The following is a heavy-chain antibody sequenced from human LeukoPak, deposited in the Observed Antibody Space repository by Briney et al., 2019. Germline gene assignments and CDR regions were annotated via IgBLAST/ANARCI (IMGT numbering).Heavy chain of an antibody. CDR3: ARDPLGCSTTNCYLS. J-gene: IGHJ5*02. V-gene: IGHV4-59*01. Sequence: TPSETLSLTCTVSGGSISSYYWSWIRQPPGKGLEWIGYIYYSGSTNYNPSLKSRVTISVDTSKNQFSLKLSSVTAADTAVYYCARDPLGCSTTNCYLSWGQGTLVTVSS. D-gene: IGHD2-2*01. CDR2: IYYSGST. CDR1: GGSISSYY.